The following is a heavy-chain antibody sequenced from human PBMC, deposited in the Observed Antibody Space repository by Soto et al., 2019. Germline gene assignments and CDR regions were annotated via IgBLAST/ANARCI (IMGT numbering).Heavy chain of an antibody. CDR3: PRHGSS. CDR1: GVSIINISDY. J-gene: IGHJ5*02. Sequence: SETLCLTCNVSGVSIINISDYWGWIRKPPGKGLEWIGTVYFDGTTFYNPSLKSRLIISVDTSKNQFSLRLTSVTSADTAFYYCPRHGSSWGKGTLVTVSS. V-gene: IGHV4-39*01. CDR2: VYFDGTT.